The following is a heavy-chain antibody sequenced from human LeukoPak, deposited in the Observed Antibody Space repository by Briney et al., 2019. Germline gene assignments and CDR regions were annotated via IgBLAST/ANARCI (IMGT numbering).Heavy chain of an antibody. CDR3: AKAPPRPITMIVDDAFDI. Sequence: GGSLRLSCAASGFTFSSYAMSWVRQAPGKGLEWVSAISGSGGSTYYADSVKGRFTISRDNSKNTLYLQMNSLRAEDTAVYYCAKAPPRPITMIVDDAFDIWGQGTMVTVSS. D-gene: IGHD3-22*01. V-gene: IGHV3-23*01. J-gene: IGHJ3*02. CDR2: ISGSGGST. CDR1: GFTFSSYA.